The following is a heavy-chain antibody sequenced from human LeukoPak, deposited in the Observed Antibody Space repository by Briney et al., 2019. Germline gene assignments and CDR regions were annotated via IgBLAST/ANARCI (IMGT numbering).Heavy chain of an antibody. J-gene: IGHJ4*02. V-gene: IGHV3-30*04. Sequence: GGSLRLSCAASGFTFSSYAMHWVRQAPGKGLEWVAVISYDGSNKYYADSVKGRFTTSRDNSKNTLYLQMNSLRAEDTAVYYCAKGRWVQPAGYLDFSGQGTLVTVSA. CDR1: GFTFSSYA. CDR3: AKGRWVQPAGYLDF. CDR2: ISYDGSNK. D-gene: IGHD5-24*01.